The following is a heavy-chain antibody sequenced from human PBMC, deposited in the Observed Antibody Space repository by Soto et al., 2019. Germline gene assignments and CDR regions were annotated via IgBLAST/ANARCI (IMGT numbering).Heavy chain of an antibody. Sequence: NPSSTMSRTCAVYGGSFSGYYWSWIRLPPGSGLEWIGEINHSGSTNYNTSLKSRVTISIDTYKDQISLTLRSVNAADTDVYYCASAKDGGFHYYGMDAWGQGTTVT. D-gene: IGHD2-15*01. J-gene: IGHJ6*02. CDR1: GGSFSGYY. CDR2: INHSGST. V-gene: IGHV4-34*01. CDR3: ASAKDGGFHYYGMDA.